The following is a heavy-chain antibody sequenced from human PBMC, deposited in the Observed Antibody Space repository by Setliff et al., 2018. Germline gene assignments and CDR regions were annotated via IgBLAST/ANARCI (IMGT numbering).Heavy chain of an antibody. D-gene: IGHD5-18*01. J-gene: IGHJ3*02. CDR1: GGSISSGGYY. Sequence: PSETLSLTCTVSGGSISSGGYYWSWIRQHPGKGLEWIGYIYYSGSTYYNPSLKSRVTISVDTSKNQFSLKLSSVTAADTAVYYCARVPRFTDTRNAFDIWGQGTVVTVSS. CDR2: IYYSGST. CDR3: ARVPRFTDTRNAFDI. V-gene: IGHV4-31*02.